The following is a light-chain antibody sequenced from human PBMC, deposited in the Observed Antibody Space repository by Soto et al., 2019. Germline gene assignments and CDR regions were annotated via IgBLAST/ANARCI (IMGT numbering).Light chain of an antibody. V-gene: IGLV2-14*01. J-gene: IGLJ1*01. CDR2: DVS. CDR3: SRYPSRSTLGV. CDR1: SSDVGGYNY. Sequence: LTRTASGSRSPGQWITISCTGTSSDVGGYNYVSWYQQHPGKAPKLMIYDVSNRPSGVSNRFSGSKSGNTASLTISGLQAEDEADYYCSRYPSRSTLGVFGTGTELTV.